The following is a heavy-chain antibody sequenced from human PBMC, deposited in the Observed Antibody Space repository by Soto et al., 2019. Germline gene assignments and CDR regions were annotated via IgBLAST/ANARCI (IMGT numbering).Heavy chain of an antibody. CDR1: GGSISTGGYY. J-gene: IGHJ4*02. CDR3: ARHIRVPEFYFXY. CDR2: IYYSGST. D-gene: IGHD3-10*01. V-gene: IGHV4-31*03. Sequence: SETLSLTCTVSGGSISTGGYYWNWIRQHPGKGLEWIGYIYYSGSTYYNPSLTSRVTIPVDTSKNQFSLKLRSVTAADPSVYFCARHIRVPEFYFXYSGQATLVTVSS.